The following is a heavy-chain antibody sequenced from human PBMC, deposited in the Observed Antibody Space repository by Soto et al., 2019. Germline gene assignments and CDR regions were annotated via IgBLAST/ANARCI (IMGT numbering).Heavy chain of an antibody. J-gene: IGHJ4*02. Sequence: SETLSLTCTVSGGSISSSSYYWGWIRQPPGKGLEWIGSIYYSGSTYYNPSLKSRVTISVDTSKNQFSLKLSSVTAADTAVYSCARRFLGYCSSTSCYSRLYYFDYWGQGTLVTVSS. CDR1: GGSISSSSYY. D-gene: IGHD2-2*01. CDR2: IYYSGST. CDR3: ARRFLGYCSSTSCYSRLYYFDY. V-gene: IGHV4-39*01.